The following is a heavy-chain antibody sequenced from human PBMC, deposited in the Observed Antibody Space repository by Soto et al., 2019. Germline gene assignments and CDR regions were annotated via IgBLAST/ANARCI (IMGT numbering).Heavy chain of an antibody. CDR1: GFTFSSYG. CDR3: ARSYDILTFDY. J-gene: IGHJ4*02. CDR2: IWYDGSNE. Sequence: QVQLVESGGGVVQPGRSLRLSCAASGFTFSSYGMHWVRQAPGKGLEWVAVIWYDGSNEYYADSVKGRFTISRDNSKNTLYLQMNSLRAEDTAVYYCARSYDILTFDYWGQGTLVTVSS. V-gene: IGHV3-33*01. D-gene: IGHD3-9*01.